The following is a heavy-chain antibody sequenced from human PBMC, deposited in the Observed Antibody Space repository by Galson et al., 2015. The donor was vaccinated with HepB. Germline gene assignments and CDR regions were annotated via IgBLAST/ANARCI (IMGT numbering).Heavy chain of an antibody. CDR2: ISGSGGST. J-gene: IGHJ1*01. CDR1: GFTFSSYA. Sequence: SLRLSCAAPGFTFSSYAMSWVRQAPGKGLEWVSAISGSGGSTYYADSVKGRFTISRDNSKNTLYLQMNSLRAEDTAVYYCAKDRVRDMSPFQHWGQGTLVTVSS. CDR3: AKDRVRDMSPFQH. V-gene: IGHV3-23*01.